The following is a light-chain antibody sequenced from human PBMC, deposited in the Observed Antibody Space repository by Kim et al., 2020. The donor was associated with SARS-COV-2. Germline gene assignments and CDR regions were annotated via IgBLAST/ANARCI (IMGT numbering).Light chain of an antibody. CDR3: CSRDSSGNHRI. J-gene: IGLJ2*01. CDR2: AKT. V-gene: IGLV3-19*01. Sequence: LGQTVRIPCQGDSLSTYYASWYQQKPGQVPILVMYAKTNRPSGIPDRFSGSASGNTASLTITGAQAEDEADYYCCSRDSSGNHRIFAGGTQLTVL. CDR1: SLSTYY.